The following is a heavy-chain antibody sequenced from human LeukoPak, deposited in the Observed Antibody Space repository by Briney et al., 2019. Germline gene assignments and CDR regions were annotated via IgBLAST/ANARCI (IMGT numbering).Heavy chain of an antibody. D-gene: IGHD5-18*01. J-gene: IGHJ4*02. CDR1: GVSVSSGSYY. Sequence: SETLSLTCTVSGVSVSSGSYYWSWIRQPPGKGLEWIGYIYYSGSTNYNPSLKSRVTISVDTSKNQFSLKLSSVTAADTAVYYCARMDTAISFDYWGQGTLVTVSS. CDR2: IYYSGST. CDR3: ARMDTAISFDY. V-gene: IGHV4-61*01.